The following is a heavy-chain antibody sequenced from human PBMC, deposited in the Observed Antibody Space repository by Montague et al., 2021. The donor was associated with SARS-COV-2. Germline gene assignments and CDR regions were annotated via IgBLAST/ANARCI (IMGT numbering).Heavy chain of an antibody. V-gene: IGHV4-61*02. CDR3: ASVYTVTYYFDY. Sequence: TLSLTCTVSGGSISSGYFYWSWIRQPAGKGLNGNVLIYRGANTNHNPTLQSRVTISVDTTKNPFSLKLSSVTAADTAVYYGASVYTVTYYFDYWGRGTLVTVSS. J-gene: IGHJ4*02. CDR2: IYRGANT. CDR1: GGSISSGYFY. D-gene: IGHD4-17*01.